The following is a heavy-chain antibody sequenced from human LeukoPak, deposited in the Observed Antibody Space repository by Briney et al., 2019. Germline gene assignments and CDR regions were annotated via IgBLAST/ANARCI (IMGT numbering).Heavy chain of an antibody. Sequence: PSETLSLTCTVSGGSVSSGSYYWSWIRQPPGKGLEWIGYIYYSGSTNYNPSLKSRVTISVDTSKNQFSLKLSSVTAADTAVYYCARDVYYDFWSGYATYYYYGMDVWGQGTTVTVSS. CDR3: ARDVYYDFWSGYATYYYYGMDV. J-gene: IGHJ6*02. CDR1: GGSVSSGSYY. CDR2: IYYSGST. V-gene: IGHV4-61*01. D-gene: IGHD3-3*01.